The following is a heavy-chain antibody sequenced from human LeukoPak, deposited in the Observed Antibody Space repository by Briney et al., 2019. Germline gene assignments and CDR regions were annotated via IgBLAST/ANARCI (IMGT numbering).Heavy chain of an antibody. V-gene: IGHV3-30-3*01. Sequence: GRSLRLSCAASGFTFSRYAIHWVRQAPGKGLEWVAVISYDGSNKYYADSVKGRFTISRDNSKNTLYLQMNSLRAEDTAVYYCARETKEMATILDYWGQGTLVTVSS. J-gene: IGHJ4*02. CDR3: ARETKEMATILDY. D-gene: IGHD5-24*01. CDR1: GFTFSRYA. CDR2: ISYDGSNK.